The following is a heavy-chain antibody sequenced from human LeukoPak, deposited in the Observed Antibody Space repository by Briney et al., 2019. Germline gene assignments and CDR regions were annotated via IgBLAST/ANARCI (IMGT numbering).Heavy chain of an antibody. Sequence: GGSLRLSCAASGFTFSTYSMHWVRQAPGKGLEWVSAISGRGGGTYYADSVKGRFTTSRDNSKNTLYLQMSSLRAEDTAVYYCAKALEMATISSDHWGQGTLVTVSS. CDR3: AKALEMATISSDH. J-gene: IGHJ4*02. CDR2: ISGRGGGT. CDR1: GFTFSTYS. D-gene: IGHD5-24*01. V-gene: IGHV3-23*01.